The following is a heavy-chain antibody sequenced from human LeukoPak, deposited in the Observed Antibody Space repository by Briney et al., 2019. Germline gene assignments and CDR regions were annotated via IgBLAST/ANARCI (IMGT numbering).Heavy chain of an antibody. Sequence: PGGSLRLSCAASGFTFTNYGMHWVRQAPGKGLEWVAVISYDGSNKFYADSVKGRFTISRDNSKNTLYLQMNSLRAEDTAVYYCARGYSSGWPVGYFDYWGQGTLVTVSS. D-gene: IGHD6-19*01. CDR1: GFTFTNYG. V-gene: IGHV3-30*03. CDR2: ISYDGSNK. J-gene: IGHJ4*02. CDR3: ARGYSSGWPVGYFDY.